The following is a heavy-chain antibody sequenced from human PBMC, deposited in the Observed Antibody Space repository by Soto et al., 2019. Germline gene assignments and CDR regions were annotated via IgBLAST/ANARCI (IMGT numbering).Heavy chain of an antibody. CDR3: GRHDYGSGSTSFEY. CDR1: GGSLSSYY. V-gene: IGHV4-59*08. CDR2: IYYSGST. J-gene: IGHJ4*01. D-gene: IGHD3-16*01. Sequence: SETLSLTCSVAGGSLSSYYLSWLRQTPGKGLAWMGYIYYSGSTNSNPSLKSRVTISVGTAKNQFSLTMNSMTAAPTAVHECGRHDYGSGSTSFEYWGHGTLV.